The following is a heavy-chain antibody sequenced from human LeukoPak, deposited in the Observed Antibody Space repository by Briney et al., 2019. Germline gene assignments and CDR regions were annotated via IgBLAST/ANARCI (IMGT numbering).Heavy chain of an antibody. CDR2: IYYSGST. Sequence: SETLSLTCTVSGGSVSSGSYYWSWIRQPPGTGLEWIGYIYYSGSTNYNPSLKSRVTISVDTSKNQFSLKLSSVTAADTAVYYCALGSSGYYYWYFDLWGRGALVTVSS. D-gene: IGHD3-22*01. CDR1: GGSVSSGSYY. J-gene: IGHJ2*01. V-gene: IGHV4-61*01. CDR3: ALGSSGYYYWYFDL.